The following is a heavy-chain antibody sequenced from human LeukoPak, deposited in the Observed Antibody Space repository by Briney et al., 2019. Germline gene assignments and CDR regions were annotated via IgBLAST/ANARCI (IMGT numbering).Heavy chain of an antibody. CDR2: ISGSGGST. CDR1: GFTFSGYA. J-gene: IGHJ1*01. Sequence: GGSLRLSCAASGFTFSGYAMTWVRQGPGKGLEWVSIISGSGGSTYYADSVKGRFTISRDNSKNTLYLQMNSLRAEDTAVYYCAKECCSGGTCYGYFQNWGQGTLVTVSS. V-gene: IGHV3-23*01. CDR3: AKECCSGGTCYGYFQN. D-gene: IGHD2-15*01.